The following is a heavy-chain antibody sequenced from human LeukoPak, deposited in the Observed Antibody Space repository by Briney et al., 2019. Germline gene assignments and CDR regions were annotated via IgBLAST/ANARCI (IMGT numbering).Heavy chain of an antibody. CDR1: GFTFSRYG. J-gene: IGHJ4*02. V-gene: IGHV3-30*18. D-gene: IGHD3-9*01. Sequence: QPERSLRLSCAASGFTFSRYGMHWVRQAPGKGLEWVAVISYDGSNKYYVDSVKGRFTISKDNSKNTLYLQMNSLRAEDTAVYYCAKDRDILTGYLDYWGQGTLVTVSS. CDR3: AKDRDILTGYLDY. CDR2: ISYDGSNK.